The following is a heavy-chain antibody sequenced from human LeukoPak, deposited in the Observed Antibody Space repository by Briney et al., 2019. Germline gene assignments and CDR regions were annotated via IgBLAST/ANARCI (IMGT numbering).Heavy chain of an antibody. D-gene: IGHD1-26*01. Sequence: SVKVSCKASGGTFSSYTISWVRQAPGQGLEWMGRLIPILGIANYAQKFQGRVTITADKSTSTAYMELSSLRSEDTAVYDCARDPAGAAGETLFDYWGQGTLVTVSS. CDR3: ARDPAGAAGETLFDY. CDR1: GGTFSSYT. CDR2: LIPILGIA. V-gene: IGHV1-69*04. J-gene: IGHJ4*02.